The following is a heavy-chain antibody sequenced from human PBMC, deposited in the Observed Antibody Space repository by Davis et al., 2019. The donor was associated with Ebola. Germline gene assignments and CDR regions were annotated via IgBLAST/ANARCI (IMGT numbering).Heavy chain of an antibody. CDR2: INHSGST. Sequence: MPSETLSLTCAVYGGSFSGYYWSWIRQPPGKGLEWIGEINHSGSTNYNPSLKSRVTISVDTSKNQFSLKLSSVTAADTAVYYCATRVTTEYYFDYWGQGTLVTVSS. CDR1: GGSFSGYY. D-gene: IGHD4-17*01. J-gene: IGHJ4*02. CDR3: ATRVTTEYYFDY. V-gene: IGHV4-34*01.